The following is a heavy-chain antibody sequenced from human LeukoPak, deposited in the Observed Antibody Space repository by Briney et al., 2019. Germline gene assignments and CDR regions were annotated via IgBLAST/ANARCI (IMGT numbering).Heavy chain of an antibody. J-gene: IGHJ5*02. CDR2: IYHSGST. Sequence: SETLSLTCAVSGGSISSSNWWSWVRQPPGKGLEWIGEIYHSGSTNYNPSLKSRVTISVDKSKNQFSLKLSSVTAADTAVYYCARGVGSGWPVTNWFDPWGQGTLVTVSS. CDR3: ARGVGSGWPVTNWFDP. CDR1: GGSISSSNW. D-gene: IGHD6-19*01. V-gene: IGHV4-4*02.